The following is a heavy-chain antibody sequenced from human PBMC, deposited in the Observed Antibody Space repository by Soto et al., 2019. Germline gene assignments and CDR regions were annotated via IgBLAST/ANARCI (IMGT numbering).Heavy chain of an antibody. Sequence: PSETLSLTCTVSGGSISSSSYYWGWIRQPPGKGLEWIGSIYYSGSTYYNPSLKSRVTLSVDTSKNQFSLKLSSVTAADTAVYYCARGISLTRSAIPLLDVWGKGTTVTVSS. CDR2: IYYSGST. CDR3: ARGISLTRSAIPLLDV. D-gene: IGHD2-2*02. V-gene: IGHV4-39*01. CDR1: GGSISSSSYY. J-gene: IGHJ6*04.